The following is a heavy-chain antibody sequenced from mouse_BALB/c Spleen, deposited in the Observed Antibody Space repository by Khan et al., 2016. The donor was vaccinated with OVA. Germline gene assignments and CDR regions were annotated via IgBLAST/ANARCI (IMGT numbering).Heavy chain of an antibody. CDR2: ISSGGDYT. V-gene: IGHV5-6*01. J-gene: IGHJ3*01. Sequence: EVQGVESGGDLVKPGGSLKLSCAASGFTFSSYSMSWVRQTPDKRLEWVATISSGGDYTYYPDSVKGRFTISRDNAKKTLYLQMSSLKSEDTAMYYCASHLTGSFAYWGQGTLVTVSA. CDR3: ASHLTGSFAY. D-gene: IGHD4-1*01. CDR1: GFTFSSYS.